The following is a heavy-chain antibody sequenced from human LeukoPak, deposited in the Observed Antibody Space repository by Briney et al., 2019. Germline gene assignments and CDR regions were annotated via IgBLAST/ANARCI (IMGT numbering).Heavy chain of an antibody. J-gene: IGHJ4*02. CDR1: RFILNASA. Sequence: GGSLKLSCAASRFILNASAIYWVRQASGKGLEWVGRIRSKDHAYATSYAASLKGRFTISRDDSKNMAYLQMNGLKIEDTAVYYCTSPIFSSIPSRPVDYWGQGTLVTVSS. CDR2: IRSKDHAYAT. V-gene: IGHV3-73*01. CDR3: TSPIFSSIPSRPVDY. D-gene: IGHD3-3*01.